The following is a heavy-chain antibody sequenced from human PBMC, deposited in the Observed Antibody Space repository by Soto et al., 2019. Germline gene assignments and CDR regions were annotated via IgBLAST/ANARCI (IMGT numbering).Heavy chain of an antibody. CDR2: IRSKANSYAT. Sequence: PGGSLRLSCAASGFTFSGSAMHWVRQASGKGLEWVGRIRSKANSYATAYAASVKGRFTISRDDSKNTEYLQMNSLKTEDTAVYYCTRIETSGYDWGQGTLVTVSS. V-gene: IGHV3-73*01. CDR1: GFTFSGSA. CDR3: TRIETSGYD. J-gene: IGHJ4*02. D-gene: IGHD5-12*01.